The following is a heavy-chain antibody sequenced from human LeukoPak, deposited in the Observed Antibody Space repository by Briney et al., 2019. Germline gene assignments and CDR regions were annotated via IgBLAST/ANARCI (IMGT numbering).Heavy chain of an antibody. J-gene: IGHJ4*02. CDR2: IDSSGGYM. Sequence: GGSLRLSCAASGFTVSSNYMSWVRQAPGKGLEWVSSIDSSGGYMSYADSVKGRFIISRDNAKDSLYLQMNSLRVEDTAVYYCLRGDRRDYWGQGTLVTVSS. CDR3: LRGDRRDY. V-gene: IGHV3-21*06. CDR1: GFTVSSNY.